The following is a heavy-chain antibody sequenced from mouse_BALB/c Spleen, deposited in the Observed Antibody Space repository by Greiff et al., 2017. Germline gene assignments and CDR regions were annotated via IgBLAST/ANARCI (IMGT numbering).Heavy chain of an antibody. Sequence: EVQLQQSGPELVKPGASVKMSCKASGYTFTSYVMHWVKQKPGQGLEWIGYINPYNDGTKYNEKFKGKATLTSDKSSSTAYMELSSLTSEDSAVYYCARFPHYYGYEFAYWGQGTLVTVSA. CDR1: GYTFTSYV. CDR3: ARFPHYYGYEFAY. D-gene: IGHD1-2*01. V-gene: IGHV1-14*01. J-gene: IGHJ3*01. CDR2: INPYNDGT.